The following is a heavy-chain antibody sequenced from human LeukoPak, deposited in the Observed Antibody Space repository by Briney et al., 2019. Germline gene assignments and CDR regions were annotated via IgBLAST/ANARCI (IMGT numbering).Heavy chain of an antibody. CDR2: IIPIFGTA. CDR1: RGTFSSYA. J-gene: IGHJ4*02. Sequence: GASVKVSCKASRGTFSSYAISWVRQAPGQGLEWMGGIIPIFGTANYAQKFQGRVTIAADESTSTAYMELSSLRSEDTAVYYCARGTIKAVVVTAVFDYWGQGTLVTVSS. V-gene: IGHV1-69*13. D-gene: IGHD2-21*02. CDR3: ARGTIKAVVVTAVFDY.